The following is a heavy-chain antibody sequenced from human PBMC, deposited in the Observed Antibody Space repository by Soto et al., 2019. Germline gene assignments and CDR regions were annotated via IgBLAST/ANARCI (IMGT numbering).Heavy chain of an antibody. CDR3: ARAGLGVRVDY. Sequence: GASVKVSCKASGYTFTGYYMHWVRQAPGQGLEWMGWISAYNGNTNYAQKLQGRVTMTTDTSTSTAYMELRSLRSDDTAVYYCARAGLGVRVDYWGQGTLVTVSS. CDR2: ISAYNGNT. CDR1: GYTFTGYY. J-gene: IGHJ4*02. D-gene: IGHD3-16*01. V-gene: IGHV1-18*04.